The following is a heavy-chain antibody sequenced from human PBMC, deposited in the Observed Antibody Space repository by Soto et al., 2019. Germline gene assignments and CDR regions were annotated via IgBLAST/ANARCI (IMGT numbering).Heavy chain of an antibody. V-gene: IGHV3-11*01. J-gene: IGHJ6*02. Sequence: PGGSLRLSCAASGFTFSDYYMSWIRQAPGKGLEWVSYISSSGSTIYYADSVKGRFTISRDNAKNSLYLQMNSLRAEDTAVYYLARAGRESSSLITMVRGGIPSLYGMGVWGQGTTVTVSS. CDR1: GFTFSDYY. D-gene: IGHD3-10*01. CDR3: ARAGRESSSLITMVRGGIPSLYGMGV. CDR2: ISSSGSTI.